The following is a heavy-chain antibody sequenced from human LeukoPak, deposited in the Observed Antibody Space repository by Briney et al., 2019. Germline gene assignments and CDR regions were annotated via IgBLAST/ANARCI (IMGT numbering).Heavy chain of an antibody. CDR1: GGSFSSYY. V-gene: IGHV4-4*07. CDR2: IYSSGST. Sequence: PSETLSLTCTVSGGSFSSYYWSWIRQPVGKGLEWIGRIYSSGSTNYNPSLKSRVTMSIDTSKNQFSLNLSSVTAADTAVYYCARDYSQAVESGIPTDYWGQGILVIVSS. CDR3: ARDYSQAVESGIPTDY. J-gene: IGHJ4*02. D-gene: IGHD1-1*01.